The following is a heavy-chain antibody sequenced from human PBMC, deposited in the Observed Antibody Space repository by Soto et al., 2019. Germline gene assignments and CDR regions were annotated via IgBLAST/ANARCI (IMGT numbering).Heavy chain of an antibody. CDR2: VYYSGST. CDR1: GASISSSY. V-gene: IGHV4-59*01. J-gene: IGHJ3*02. Sequence: TLSLTCTVSGASISSSYWSWIRQSPGKGLEWIGYVYYSGSTNYNPSLKSRVTISVDTSKNQFSLKLSSVTAADTAVYYCARGYYDSSGQSNTFDIWGQGTMVTVSS. D-gene: IGHD3-22*01. CDR3: ARGYYDSSGQSNTFDI.